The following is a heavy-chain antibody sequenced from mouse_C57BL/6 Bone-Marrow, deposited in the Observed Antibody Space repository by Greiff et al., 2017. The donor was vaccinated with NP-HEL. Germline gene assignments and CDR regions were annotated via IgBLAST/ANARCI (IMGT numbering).Heavy chain of an antibody. CDR1: GYTFTDYY. Sequence: EVQVVESGPVLVKPGASVKMSCKASGYTFTDYYMNWVKQSHGKSLEWIGVINPYNGGTSYNQKFKGKATLTVDKSSSTAYMELNSLTSEDSAVYYCARLYYFDYWGQGTTLTVSS. J-gene: IGHJ2*01. CDR2: INPYNGGT. V-gene: IGHV1-19*01. CDR3: ARLYYFDY.